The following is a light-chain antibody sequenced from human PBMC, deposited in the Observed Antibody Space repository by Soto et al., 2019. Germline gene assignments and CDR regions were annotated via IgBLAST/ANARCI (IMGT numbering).Light chain of an antibody. CDR2: GTS. CDR3: QQYGSTFRT. V-gene: IGKV3-20*01. J-gene: IGKJ1*01. CDR1: QSVRSGY. Sequence: EIVLTQSPGTPSLSPGERATLSCRASQSVRSGYLAWYQHKPGQAPRLLIYGTSSRATGIPDRFSGSGSGTDFTLTISRLEPEDFAVYYCQQYGSTFRTFGQGTKVDIK.